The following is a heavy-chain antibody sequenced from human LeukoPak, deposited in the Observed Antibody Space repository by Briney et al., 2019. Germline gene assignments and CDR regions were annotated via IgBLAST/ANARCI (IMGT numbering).Heavy chain of an antibody. CDR3: TTDPAITMTYAFDI. V-gene: IGHV3-15*07. CDR2: IKSKTDGGTT. Sequence: GSLRLSCAASGFTFSNAWMNWVRQAPGKGLEWVGRIKSKTDGGTTDYAAPVKGRFTISRDDSKNTLYLQMNSLKTEDTAVYYCTTDPAITMTYAFDIWGQGTMVTVSS. CDR1: GFTFSNAW. J-gene: IGHJ3*02. D-gene: IGHD3-22*01.